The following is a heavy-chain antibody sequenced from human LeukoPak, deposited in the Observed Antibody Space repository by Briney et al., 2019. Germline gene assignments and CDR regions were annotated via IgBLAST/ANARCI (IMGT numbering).Heavy chain of an antibody. J-gene: IGHJ5*02. V-gene: IGHV4-34*01. CDR3: ARGGIAAGNWFDP. Sequence: PSETLSLTCAVYGGSFSGYYWSWIRQPPGKGLEWIGEINRSGSTNYNPSLKSRVTISVDTSKNQFSLKLSSVTAADTAVYYCARGGIAAGNWFDPWGQGTLVTVSS. CDR2: INRSGST. CDR1: GGSFSGYY. D-gene: IGHD6-13*01.